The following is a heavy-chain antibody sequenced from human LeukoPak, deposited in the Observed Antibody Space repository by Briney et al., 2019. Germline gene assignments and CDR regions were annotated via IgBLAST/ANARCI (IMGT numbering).Heavy chain of an antibody. CDR2: ISYDGSNK. Sequence: GRSLRLSCAASGFTFSSYGMHWVRQAPGKGLEWVAVISYDGSNKYYADSVKGRFTISRDNSKNTLYLQMNSLRAEDTAVYYCAKDRAMMGEGFFDYWGQGTLVTVSS. J-gene: IGHJ4*02. D-gene: IGHD3-10*02. CDR1: GFTFSSYG. V-gene: IGHV3-30*18. CDR3: AKDRAMMGEGFFDY.